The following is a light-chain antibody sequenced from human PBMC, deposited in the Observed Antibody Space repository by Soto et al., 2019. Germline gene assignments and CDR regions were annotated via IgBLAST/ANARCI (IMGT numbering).Light chain of an antibody. CDR2: GAS. V-gene: IGKV3-15*01. J-gene: IGKJ1*01. Sequence: EIVMTQSPATLSVSPGERATLSCRASQSVSSNLAWYQQKPGQAPRLLIYGASTRATSIPARFSGSGSGTELTLTISSLQSEDFAVYYCQQYNNWPPWTFGQGTKVEIK. CDR1: QSVSSN. CDR3: QQYNNWPPWT.